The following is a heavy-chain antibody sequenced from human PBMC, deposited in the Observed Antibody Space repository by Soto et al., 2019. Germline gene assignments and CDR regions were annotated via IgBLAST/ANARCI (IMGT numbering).Heavy chain of an antibody. D-gene: IGHD2-15*01. Sequence: GGSLRLSXAASGFTFSGFAMSWVRQAPGKGLEWVSTISGGGGSAYYADSVKGRFTISRDNSKNTLFLRMKSLRAEDTAVYYCAKGGCSGGSCYPLDYWGQGTLVTVSS. CDR1: GFTFSGFA. CDR3: AKGGCSGGSCYPLDY. CDR2: ISGGGGSA. J-gene: IGHJ4*02. V-gene: IGHV3-23*01.